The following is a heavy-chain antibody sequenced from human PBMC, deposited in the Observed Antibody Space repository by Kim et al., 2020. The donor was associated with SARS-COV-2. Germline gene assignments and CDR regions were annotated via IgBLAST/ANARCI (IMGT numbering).Heavy chain of an antibody. CDR3: AKDFPYDSSGYDYYYYYGMDV. CDR1: GFTFSSYA. Sequence: GGSLRLSCAASGFTFSSYAMSWVRQAPGKGLEWVSAISGSGGSTYYADSVKGRFTISRDNSKNTLYPQMNSLRAEDTAVYYCAKDFPYDSSGYDYYYYYGMDVWGQGTTVTVSS. CDR2: ISGSGGST. V-gene: IGHV3-23*01. J-gene: IGHJ6*02. D-gene: IGHD3-22*01.